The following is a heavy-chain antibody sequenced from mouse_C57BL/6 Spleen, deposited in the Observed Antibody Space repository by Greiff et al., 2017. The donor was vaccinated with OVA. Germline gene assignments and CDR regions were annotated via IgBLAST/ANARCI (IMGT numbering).Heavy chain of an antibody. J-gene: IGHJ3*01. V-gene: IGHV1-26*01. CDR3: ARDLSNLSFAY. Sequence: VQLQQSGPELVKPGASVKISCKASGYTFTDYYMNWVKQSHGKSLEWIGDINPNNGGTSYNQKFKGKATLTVDKSSSTAYMELRSLTSEDSAVYYCARDLSNLSFAYWGQGTLVTVSA. CDR2: INPNNGGT. D-gene: IGHD2-5*01. CDR1: GYTFTDYY.